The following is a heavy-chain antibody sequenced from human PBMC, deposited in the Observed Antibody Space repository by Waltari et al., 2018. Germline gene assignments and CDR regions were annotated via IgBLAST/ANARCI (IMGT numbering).Heavy chain of an antibody. V-gene: IGHV3-9*03. CDR3: AKGADYYFDY. J-gene: IGHJ4*02. Sequence: EVQLVESGGGLVQPGRSLRLSCAASGFTCADYDMHWVRQAPGKGLEWVSGISWNSGSIGYADSVKGRFTISRDNAKNSLYLQMNSLRAEDMALYYCAKGADYYFDYWGQGTLVTVSS. CDR2: ISWNSGSI. CDR1: GFTCADYD.